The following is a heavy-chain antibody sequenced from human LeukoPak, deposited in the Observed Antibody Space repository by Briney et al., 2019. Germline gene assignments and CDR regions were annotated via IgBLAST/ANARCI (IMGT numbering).Heavy chain of an antibody. D-gene: IGHD6-6*01. V-gene: IGHV1-2*02. Sequence: ASVTVSCTASGYTFTGYYMHWVRQAPGQGLGWMGWINPNSGGTNYAQKFQGRVTMTRDTSISTAYMELRRLRSDDTAVYYCARSRTDEYSSSGALDYWGQRTLVTVSS. CDR2: INPNSGGT. J-gene: IGHJ4*02. CDR3: ARSRTDEYSSSGALDY. CDR1: GYTFTGYY.